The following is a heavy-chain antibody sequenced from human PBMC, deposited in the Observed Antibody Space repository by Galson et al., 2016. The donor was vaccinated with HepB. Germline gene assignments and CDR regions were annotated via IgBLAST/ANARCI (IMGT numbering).Heavy chain of an antibody. CDR2: VSPANSDT. Sequence: QSGAAVKKPGESLKISCKGSGFDFTSYWIGWVRQMPGKGLERMGIVSPANSDTRYSPSFQGQVTFSVDKSISTAYLQWNSLKASDSAMYYCGTLWAPYNWDDGWFDPWGQGTLVIVSS. J-gene: IGHJ5*02. CDR3: GTLWAPYNWDDGWFDP. CDR1: GFDFTSYW. D-gene: IGHD1-20*01. V-gene: IGHV5-51*01.